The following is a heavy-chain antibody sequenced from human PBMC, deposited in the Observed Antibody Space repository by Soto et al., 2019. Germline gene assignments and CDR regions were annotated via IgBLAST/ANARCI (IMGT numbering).Heavy chain of an antibody. CDR3: AGGSGWLIDY. V-gene: IGHV3-7*03. J-gene: IGHJ4*02. Sequence: GGSPERGCEASGFTVSSYLMNWVRQAPGKGLEWVAIIKKDGSEKYYVDSVKGRFTISRDSAKNSLYLQMNDLRAEDTAVYYCAGGSGWLIDYWGRGTLVTVSS. CDR2: IKKDGSEK. D-gene: IGHD6-19*01. CDR1: GFTVSSYL.